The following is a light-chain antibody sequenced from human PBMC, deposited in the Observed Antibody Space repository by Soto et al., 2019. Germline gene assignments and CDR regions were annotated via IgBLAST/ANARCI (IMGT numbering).Light chain of an antibody. CDR3: QQYGSSPYT. CDR1: QSVSSSY. CDR2: GAS. V-gene: IGKV3-20*01. J-gene: IGKJ2*01. Sequence: EIVLTQSPGTLSLSPGERATLSCRASQSVSSSYFAWYQQKPGQAPRLLIYGASSRATGIPDRFSGSGSGTDFTLIISRLEPEDFAGYYCQQYGSSPYTFGQGTKLEIK.